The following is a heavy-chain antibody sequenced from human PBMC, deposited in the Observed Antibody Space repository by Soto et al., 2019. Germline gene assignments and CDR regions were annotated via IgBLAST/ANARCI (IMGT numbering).Heavy chain of an antibody. CDR3: AKGFGELVNPYYFDY. Sequence: EVQLVESGGGLVQPGGSLRLSCAASGFTFSSYDMHWVRQATGKGLEWVSAIGTAGDTYYPGSVKGGFNISRENAKNYLYLQMNSLRAEDTAVYYCAKGFGELVNPYYFDYWGQGTLVTVSS. CDR1: GFTFSSYD. V-gene: IGHV3-13*01. J-gene: IGHJ4*02. CDR2: IGTAGDT. D-gene: IGHD3-10*01.